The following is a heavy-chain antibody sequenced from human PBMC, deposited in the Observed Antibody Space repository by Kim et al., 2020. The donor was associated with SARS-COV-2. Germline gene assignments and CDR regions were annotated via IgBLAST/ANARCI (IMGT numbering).Heavy chain of an antibody. CDR3: ARSEYCSGGSCYYYYYGMDV. D-gene: IGHD2-15*01. Sequence: GRFTISRDNAKNSQYLQMNSLRAEDTAVYYCARSEYCSGGSCYYYYYGMDVWGQGTTVTVSS. V-gene: IGHV3-7*04. J-gene: IGHJ6*02.